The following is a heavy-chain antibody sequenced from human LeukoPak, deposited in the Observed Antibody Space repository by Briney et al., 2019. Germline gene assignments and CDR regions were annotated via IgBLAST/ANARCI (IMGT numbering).Heavy chain of an antibody. CDR1: GGSISSSLYS. CDR3: ARRGLDSTPQGPRARSAKYFQH. D-gene: IGHD2-15*01. CDR2: IYHSGST. Sequence: SETLSLTCTVSGGSISSSLYSWGWIRQPPGKGLEWIGNIYHSGSTNYNPSLKSRVTISVDTSKNQFSLKLSSVTAADTAVYYCARRGLDSTPQGPRARSAKYFQHWGQGTLVTVSS. V-gene: IGHV4-39*07. J-gene: IGHJ1*01.